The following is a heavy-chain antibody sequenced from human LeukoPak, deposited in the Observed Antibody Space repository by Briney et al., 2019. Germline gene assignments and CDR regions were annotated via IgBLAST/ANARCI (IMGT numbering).Heavy chain of an antibody. J-gene: IGHJ4*02. CDR3: ARDSSQWLDPFDY. V-gene: IGHV3-7*01. Sequence: PGGSLRLSCAASGFTFSSYWMSWVRQAPGKGLEWVANIKQDGSEKYYVDSVKGRFTISRDNAKNSLYLQMNSLRAEDTAVYYCARDSSQWLDPFDYWGQGTRVTVSS. CDR2: IKQDGSEK. CDR1: GFTFSSYW. D-gene: IGHD6-19*01.